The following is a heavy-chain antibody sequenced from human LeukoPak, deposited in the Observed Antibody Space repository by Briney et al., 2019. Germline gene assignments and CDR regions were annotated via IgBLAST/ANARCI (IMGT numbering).Heavy chain of an antibody. V-gene: IGHV3-49*04. Sequence: GGSLRLSCTTSGFTFRDYTVSWVRQAPGKGLEWVGFIRGKAFGETIEYAASVRGRFTISRDDSKSTAYLQMNSLKTEDTAAYYCTRGFTIHMDVWGKGTTVTVSS. D-gene: IGHD3-3*01. CDR3: TRGFTIHMDV. J-gene: IGHJ6*03. CDR2: IRGKAFGETI. CDR1: GFTFRDYT.